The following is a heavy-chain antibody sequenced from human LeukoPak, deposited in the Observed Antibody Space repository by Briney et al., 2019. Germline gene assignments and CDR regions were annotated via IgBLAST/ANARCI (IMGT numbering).Heavy chain of an antibody. CDR2: INTNTGNP. D-gene: IGHD3-22*01. Sequence: ASVKVSCKASGYTFTNYAINWVRQAPGQGLEWMGWINTNTGNPTYAQGFTGRFVFSLDTSVSTAYLQISSLKAEDTAVYYCARAPPYYYDKGFDPWGQGTLVTVSS. CDR3: ARAPPYYYDKGFDP. CDR1: GYTFTNYA. V-gene: IGHV7-4-1*02. J-gene: IGHJ5*02.